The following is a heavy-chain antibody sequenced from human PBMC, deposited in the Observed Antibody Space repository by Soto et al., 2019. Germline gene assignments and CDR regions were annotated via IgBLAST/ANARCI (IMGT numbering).Heavy chain of an antibody. V-gene: IGHV4-59*01. CDR2: ISYSGST. J-gene: IGHJ4*02. CDR3: AGGAVARFNY. Sequence: SETLSLTCSVSGASISTYYWTWIRQPPGKGLEWIGYISYSGSTNYNPSLKSRITISADTSKNHFSLKLSSVTAGDTALYYCAGGAVARFNYWGQGALVTVSS. CDR1: GASISTYY. D-gene: IGHD6-19*01.